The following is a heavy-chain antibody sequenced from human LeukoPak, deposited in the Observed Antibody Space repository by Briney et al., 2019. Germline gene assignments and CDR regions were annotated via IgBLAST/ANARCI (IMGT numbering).Heavy chain of an antibody. CDR1: GGSFSGYY. V-gene: IGHV4-34*01. D-gene: IGHD2-2*01. CDR3: ARGRGYCSSTSCLSPMGESDY. J-gene: IGHJ4*02. Sequence: SETLSLTCAVYGGSFSGYYWSWIRQPPGKGLEWIGEINHSGSTNYNPSLKSRVTISVDTSKNQFSLKLSSVTAADTAVYYCARGRGYCSSTSCLSPMGESDYWGQGTLVTVSS. CDR2: INHSGST.